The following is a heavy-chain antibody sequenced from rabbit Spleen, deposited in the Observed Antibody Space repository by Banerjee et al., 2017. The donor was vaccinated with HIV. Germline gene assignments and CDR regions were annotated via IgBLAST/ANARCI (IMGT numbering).Heavy chain of an antibody. Sequence: QQLEESGGGLVKPGASLTLTCKASGIDFSRNSYMCWVRQAPGKGLEWVACINIVTGKAVYASWAKGRFTFSKTSSTTVTLQMTSLTAADTATYFCARDLTGVIGWNFGWWGQGTLVTVS. J-gene: IGHJ4*01. V-gene: IGHV1S40*01. CDR3: ARDLTGVIGWNFGW. CDR2: INIVTGKA. D-gene: IGHD1-1*01. CDR1: GIDFSRNSY.